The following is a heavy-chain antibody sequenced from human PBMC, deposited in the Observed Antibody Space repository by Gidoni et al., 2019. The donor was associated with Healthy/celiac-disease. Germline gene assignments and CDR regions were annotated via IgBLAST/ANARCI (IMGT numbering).Heavy chain of an antibody. CDR3: ARDRGSSWPYYYYYYGMDV. D-gene: IGHD6-13*01. Sequence: QVQLVQSGAEVKTPGASVKVSCKASGYTFTSYYMHWVRQAPGQGLEWMGIINPSGGSTSYAQKFQGRVTMTRDTSTSTVYMELSSLRSEDTAVYYCARDRGSSWPYYYYYYGMDVWGQGTTVTVSS. CDR2: INPSGGST. V-gene: IGHV1-46*03. J-gene: IGHJ6*02. CDR1: GYTFTSYY.